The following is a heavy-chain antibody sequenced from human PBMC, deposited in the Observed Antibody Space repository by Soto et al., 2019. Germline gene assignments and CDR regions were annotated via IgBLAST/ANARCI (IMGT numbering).Heavy chain of an antibody. CDR1: GYTFTSYD. CDR3: ANASPDRSRWFHDAFDM. CDR2: MNPNSGNT. V-gene: IGHV1-8*01. Sequence: GASVKVSCKASGYTFTSYDINWVRQATGQGLEWMGWMNPNSGNTGYAQKFQGRVTMTRNTSISTAYMELSSLRSEDTAVYYCANASPDRSRWFHDAFDMWGQRSMGAVSS. D-gene: IGHD6-13*01. J-gene: IGHJ3*02.